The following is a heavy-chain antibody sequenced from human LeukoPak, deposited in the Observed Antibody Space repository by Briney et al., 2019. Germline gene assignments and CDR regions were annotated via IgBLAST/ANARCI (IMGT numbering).Heavy chain of an antibody. J-gene: IGHJ4*02. CDR2: INPNSGGT. CDR3: ARVAVAGTSGDY. V-gene: IGHV1-2*02. CDR1: GYTFTGYY. Sequence: GASVKVSCKASGYTFTGYYMHWVRQAPGQGLEWMGWINPNSGGTNYAQKFQGRVTMTGDTSISTAYMELSRLRSDDTAVYYCARVAVAGTSGDYWGQGTLVTVSS. D-gene: IGHD6-19*01.